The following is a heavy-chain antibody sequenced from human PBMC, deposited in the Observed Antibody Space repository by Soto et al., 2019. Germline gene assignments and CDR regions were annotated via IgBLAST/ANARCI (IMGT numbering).Heavy chain of an antibody. V-gene: IGHV1-8*01. CDR1: GYTFTSYD. J-gene: IGHJ6*03. CDR3: ARGRRDDFWSGYYFPRNYYYYYMDV. CDR2: MNPNSGNT. D-gene: IGHD3-3*01. Sequence: QVQLVQSGAEVKKPGASVKVSCKASGYTFTSYDINWVRQATGQGLEWMGWMNPNSGNTGYAQKFQGRVTMTRNTSISTAYMELSSLRSEDTAVYYCARGRRDDFWSGYYFPRNYYYYYMDVWGKGTTVTVSS.